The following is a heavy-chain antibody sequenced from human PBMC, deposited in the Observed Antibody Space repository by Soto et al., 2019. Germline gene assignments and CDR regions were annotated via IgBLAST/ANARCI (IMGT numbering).Heavy chain of an antibody. D-gene: IGHD3-22*01. J-gene: IGHJ4*02. CDR2: IIPIFGTA. CDR1: GGTFSSYA. Sequence: SVKVSCKASGGTFSSYAISCVRQAPGQGLEWMGGIIPIFGTANYAQKFQGRVTITADESTSTAYMELSSLRPEDTAVYYCVKGEYYYDGSAYYPFDYWGQGRMVTVSS. CDR3: VKGEYYYDGSAYYPFDY. V-gene: IGHV1-69*13.